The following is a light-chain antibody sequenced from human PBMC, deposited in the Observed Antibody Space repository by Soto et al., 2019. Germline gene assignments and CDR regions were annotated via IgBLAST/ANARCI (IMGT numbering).Light chain of an antibody. CDR3: AAWDDSLSGVV. Sequence: SVLTQTPSASGTPGQRVTISCAGSSSNIGSNYVYWYQQIPGTAPRLLIYRNNQRPSGVADQFSGSKSGTSASLAISGLRSEDEADYYCAAWDDSLSGVVFGGGTKLTVL. V-gene: IGLV1-47*01. CDR2: RNN. J-gene: IGLJ2*01. CDR1: SSNIGSNY.